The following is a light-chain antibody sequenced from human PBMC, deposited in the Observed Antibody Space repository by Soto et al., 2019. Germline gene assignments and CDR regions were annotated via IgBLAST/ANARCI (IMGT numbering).Light chain of an antibody. Sequence: DFPMTQSPSTLSASVGDRVTITCRASQSISTWLAWYQQKPGRHPRLLIFDASSLESGVPSRFSGSGSGTEFTLTISSLQPDDFATYYCQQYNGDSSTFGQGTKLEIK. J-gene: IGKJ2*01. V-gene: IGKV1-5*01. CDR1: QSISTW. CDR3: QQYNGDSST. CDR2: DAS.